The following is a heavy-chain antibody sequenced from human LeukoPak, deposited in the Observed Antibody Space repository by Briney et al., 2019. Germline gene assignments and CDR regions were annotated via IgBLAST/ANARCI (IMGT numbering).Heavy chain of an antibody. Sequence: GGSLRLSCAASGFTFSIYAMSWVRQAPGKGLEGVSAISGSGGSTYYADSVKGRFTISRDDSKNTLYLQMNSMKAEATAVYYCAKDSKSRYSGSYFDWFDPWGPGTLVTVSS. CDR2: ISGSGGST. V-gene: IGHV3-23*01. CDR3: AKDSKSRYSGSYFDWFDP. J-gene: IGHJ5*02. CDR1: GFTFSIYA. D-gene: IGHD1-26*01.